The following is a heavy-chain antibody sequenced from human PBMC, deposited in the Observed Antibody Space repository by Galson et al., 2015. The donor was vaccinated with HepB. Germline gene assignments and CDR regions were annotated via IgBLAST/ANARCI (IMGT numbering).Heavy chain of an antibody. D-gene: IGHD6-19*01. J-gene: IGHJ4*02. V-gene: IGHV3-48*01. Sequence: SLRLSCAASGFTFSSYSMNWVRQAPGKGLEWVSYISSSSSTIYYADSVKGRFTISRDNAKNSLYLQMNSLRAEDTAVYYCARDLSIGYSSGWYYYWGQGTLVAVSS. CDR1: GFTFSSYS. CDR3: ARDLSIGYSSGWYYY. CDR2: ISSSSSTI.